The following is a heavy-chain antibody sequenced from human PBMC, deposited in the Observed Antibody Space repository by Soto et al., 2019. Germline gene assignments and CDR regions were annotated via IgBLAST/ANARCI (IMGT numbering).Heavy chain of an antibody. CDR1: GGSISSSSYY. CDR3: ARIGGYCSGSSCYGPRWFDP. V-gene: IGHV4-39*01. J-gene: IGHJ5*02. CDR2: IYYSVST. Sequence: SETLSLTCTVSGGSISSSSYYCGWIRQPPGKGLEWIVSIYYSVSTYYNPSLKSRVTISVDTSKNQFSLKLSSVTAADTAVYYSARIGGYCSGSSCYGPRWFDPWGQGTLVTVSS. D-gene: IGHD2-15*01.